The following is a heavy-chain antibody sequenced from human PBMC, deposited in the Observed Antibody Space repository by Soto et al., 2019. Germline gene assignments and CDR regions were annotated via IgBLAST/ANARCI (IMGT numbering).Heavy chain of an antibody. D-gene: IGHD5-12*01. J-gene: IGHJ6*02. V-gene: IGHV3-30*18. Sequence: GGSLRLSCAASGFTFSSYGMHWVRQAPGKGLEWVAVISYDGSNKYYADSVKGRFTISRDNSKNTLYLQMNSLRAEDTAVYYCAKGLERRDGYNYLNYYYYYGMDVWGQGTTVTVSS. CDR1: GFTFSSYG. CDR3: AKGLERRDGYNYLNYYYYYGMDV. CDR2: ISYDGSNK.